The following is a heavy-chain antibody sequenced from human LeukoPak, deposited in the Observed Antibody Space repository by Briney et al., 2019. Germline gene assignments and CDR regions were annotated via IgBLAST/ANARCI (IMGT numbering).Heavy chain of an antibody. V-gene: IGHV3-64D*09. D-gene: IGHD6-19*01. Sequence: GGSLRLSCSASGFSFSSFAMHWARQAPGKGLEYVSAISTNGGSTYYADSVKGRFSISRDNSKNTLYLQMSTLRTEDTAVYYCVKDRNSSGFSSYFDNWGQGTLVTVSP. CDR3: VKDRNSSGFSSYFDN. CDR1: GFSFSSFA. J-gene: IGHJ4*02. CDR2: ISTNGGST.